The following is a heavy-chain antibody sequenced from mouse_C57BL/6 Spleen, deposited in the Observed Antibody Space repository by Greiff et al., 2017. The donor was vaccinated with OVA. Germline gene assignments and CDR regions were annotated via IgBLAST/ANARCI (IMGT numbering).Heavy chain of an antibody. CDR1: GFTFTDYY. CDR3: AREGITTVVAPFDY. CDR2: VYPYNGGT. J-gene: IGHJ2*01. V-gene: IGHV1-36*01. D-gene: IGHD1-1*01. Sequence: LVEPGPSVKISCKASGFTFTDYYMHWVKQSHGKSLEWIGLVYPYNGGTSYNQKFKGKATLTVDTSSSTAYMELNSLTSEDSAVYYCAREGITTVVAPFDYWGQGTTLTVSS.